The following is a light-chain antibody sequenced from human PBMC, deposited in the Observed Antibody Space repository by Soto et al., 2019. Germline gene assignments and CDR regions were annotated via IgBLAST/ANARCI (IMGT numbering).Light chain of an antibody. Sequence: TLYVYSGDSGTLSRRASQSVSSNLAWYQRKPGQAPRLLIYGASTRATGIPDRFICSGSGTEMNLTSSRLKSADLPFYYRQKYDNLLLSCGGGTKVDIK. CDR3: QKYDNLLLS. V-gene: IGKV3-15*01. J-gene: IGKJ4*01. CDR1: QSVSSN. CDR2: GAS.